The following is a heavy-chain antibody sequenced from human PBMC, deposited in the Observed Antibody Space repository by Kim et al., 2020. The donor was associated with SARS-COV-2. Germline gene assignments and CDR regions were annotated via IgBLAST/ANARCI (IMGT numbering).Heavy chain of an antibody. D-gene: IGHD2-15*01. CDR3: AKYSSGVRCYQGFDD. V-gene: IGHV3-23*01. J-gene: IGHJ4*02. Sequence: GGSLRLSCAASGFTFSNYAMNWVRQAPGKGLEWVSTITSDSNTYYADSVKGRFTISRDNSKNTLYVQVNSLTAEDTAVYYCAKYSSGVRCYQGFDDWGQG. CDR2: ITSDSNT. CDR1: GFTFSNYA.